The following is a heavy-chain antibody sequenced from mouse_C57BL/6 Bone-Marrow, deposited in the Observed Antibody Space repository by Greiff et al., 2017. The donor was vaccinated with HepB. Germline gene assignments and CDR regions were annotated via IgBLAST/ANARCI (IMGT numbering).Heavy chain of an antibody. CDR2: IDPSDSYT. Sequence: QVLLQQPGAELVMPGASVKLSCKASGYTFTSYWMHRVKQRPGQGLEWIGEIDPSDSYTNYNQKFKGKSTLTVDKSSSTAYMQLSSLTSEHSAVYYCARDGSVYYGWSVWGTGTTVTGST. CDR1: GYTFTSYW. J-gene: IGHJ1*03. V-gene: IGHV1-69*01. D-gene: IGHD1-2*01. CDR3: ARDGSVYYGWSV.